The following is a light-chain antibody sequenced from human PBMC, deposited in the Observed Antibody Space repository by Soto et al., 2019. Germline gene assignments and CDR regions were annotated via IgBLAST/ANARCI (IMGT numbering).Light chain of an antibody. CDR3: QQAYNTPLT. CDR2: RAS. CDR1: QMIADY. Sequence: DIQMTQSPSSLSASVGDGVTITCRASQMIADYLNWYQQQPGKAPKLLIYRASSLQSGVPSRFRGSGSGTDFTLTITSLRVEDFATYHCQQAYNTPLTFGGGTKVQIK. V-gene: IGKV1-39*01. J-gene: IGKJ4*01.